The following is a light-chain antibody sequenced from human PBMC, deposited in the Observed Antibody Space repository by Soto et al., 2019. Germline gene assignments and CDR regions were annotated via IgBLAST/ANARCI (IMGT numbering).Light chain of an antibody. CDR1: QSISSY. J-gene: IGKJ4*01. Sequence: DIQMTQSPSSLSASVGDRVTITCRASQSISSYLYWYQQKPGKAPKLMVFAAYSLQSGVPSRFSGSGSGTDFTLTISSLQPEDFATYYRQQSYSPPPTFGGGTKVDIK. CDR3: QQSYSPPPT. CDR2: AAY. V-gene: IGKV1-39*01.